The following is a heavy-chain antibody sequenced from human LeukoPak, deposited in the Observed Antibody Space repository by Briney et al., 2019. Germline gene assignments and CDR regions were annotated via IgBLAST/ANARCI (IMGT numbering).Heavy chain of an antibody. J-gene: IGHJ4*02. Sequence: GGSLRLSCAASGFTFSSYAMHWVRQAPGKGLEWVAVISYDGSNKYYADSVKGRFTISRDNSKNTLYLQMNSLRAEDTAVYYCAKDRSGSYSQGLDYWGQGTLVTVSS. CDR2: ISYDGSNK. D-gene: IGHD1-26*01. CDR3: AKDRSGSYSQGLDY. CDR1: GFTFSSYA. V-gene: IGHV3-30-3*01.